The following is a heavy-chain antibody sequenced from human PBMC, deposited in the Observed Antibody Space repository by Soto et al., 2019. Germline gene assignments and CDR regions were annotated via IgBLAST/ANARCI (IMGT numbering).Heavy chain of an antibody. CDR2: ISSSSSYI. V-gene: IGHV3-21*01. J-gene: IGHJ5*02. D-gene: IGHD6-19*01. CDR1: GFTFSSYS. Sequence: GSLRLSCAASGFTFSSYSMNWVRQAPGKGLEWVSSISSSSSYIYYADSVKGRFTISRDNAKNSLYLQMNSLRAEDTAVYYCARDSGVEQWLANWFDPWGQGTLVTVSS. CDR3: ARDSGVEQWLANWFDP.